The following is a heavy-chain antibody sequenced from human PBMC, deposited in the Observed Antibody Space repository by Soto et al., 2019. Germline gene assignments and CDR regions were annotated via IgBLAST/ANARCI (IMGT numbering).Heavy chain of an antibody. V-gene: IGHV3-66*04. CDR2: IDTDGST. CDR1: GFTVSNNY. CDR3: EKHKYYYDSSCYYMSYYFDY. D-gene: IGHD3-22*01. Sequence: GGSLRLSCAASGFTVSNNYVSWVRQAPGKGLEWVSVIDTDGSTYYANSVKGRFTVSRDNSKNTLYLQMNSLRAEDTAVYYCEKHKYYYDSSCYYMSYYFDYWGQGTLVTVSS. J-gene: IGHJ4*02.